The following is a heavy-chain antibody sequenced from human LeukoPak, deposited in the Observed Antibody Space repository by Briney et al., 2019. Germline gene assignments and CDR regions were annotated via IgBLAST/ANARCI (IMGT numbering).Heavy chain of an antibody. CDR3: ARVPSSGWLYYFDY. CDR2: LSYDGRDE. J-gene: IGHJ4*02. CDR1: GFIFSSYA. Sequence: GGALRLSCAASGFIFSSYALHWVRQAPGKGREWVAVLSYDGRDESYADSVKGRFTISRDNSKNTLYLQMNNLGAEDTAVYYCARVPSSGWLYYFDYWGQGTLVTVSS. D-gene: IGHD6-19*01. V-gene: IGHV3-30*04.